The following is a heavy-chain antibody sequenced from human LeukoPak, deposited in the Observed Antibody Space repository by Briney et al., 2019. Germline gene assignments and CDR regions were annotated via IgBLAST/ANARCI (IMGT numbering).Heavy chain of an antibody. CDR3: TSAEEWLYAFDI. V-gene: IGHV3-11*01. Sequence: KSGGSLRLSCAASGFTFSDYYMSWIRQAPGKGLEWVSYISSSGSTIYYADSVKGRFTISRDNAKNSLYLQMNSLRAEDTAVYYCTSAEEWLYAFDIWGQGTMVTVSS. D-gene: IGHD3-3*01. CDR1: GFTFSDYY. J-gene: IGHJ3*02. CDR2: ISSSGSTI.